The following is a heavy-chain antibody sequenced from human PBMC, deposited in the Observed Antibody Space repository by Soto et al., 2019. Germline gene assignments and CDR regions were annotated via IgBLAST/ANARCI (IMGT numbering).Heavy chain of an antibody. D-gene: IGHD2-2*01. CDR2: LYSGGNT. CDR1: EFTVTNNE. Sequence: GGSLRLSCAASEFTVTNNEMSWVRQAPGKGLEWVSILYSGGNTYYADSVEGRFTISRDGSKNTLYLHVNSLRAEDTAVYYCALRRVAYADFWGQGTRVTVS. J-gene: IGHJ4*02. V-gene: IGHV3-53*01. CDR3: ALRRVAYADF.